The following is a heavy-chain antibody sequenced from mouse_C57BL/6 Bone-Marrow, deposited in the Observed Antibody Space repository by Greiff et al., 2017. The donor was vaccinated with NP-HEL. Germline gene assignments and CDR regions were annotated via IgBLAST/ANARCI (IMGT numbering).Heavy chain of an antibody. CDR1: GFTFTDYY. CDR2: IRNKANGYTT. V-gene: IGHV7-3*01. CDR3: ARYKSYDRYFDV. J-gene: IGHJ1*03. Sequence: EVKLVESGGGLVQPGGSLSLSCAASGFTFTDYYMSWVRQPPGKALEWLGFIRNKANGYTTEYSASVKGRFTISRDNSQSILYLQINALRAEDSATYYCARYKSYDRYFDVWGTGTTVTVSS. D-gene: IGHD1-1*01.